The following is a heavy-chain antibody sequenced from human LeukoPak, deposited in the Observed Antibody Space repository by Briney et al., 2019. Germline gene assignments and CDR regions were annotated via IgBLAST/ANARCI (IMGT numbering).Heavy chain of an antibody. Sequence: GGSLRLSCAASGFTFSSYAMSWVRQAPGKGLEWVSAISGSGGSTYYADSVKGRFTISRDNSKNTLYLQMNSLRAEDTAVYYCASAYRYSSSWWYFDYWGQGTLVTVSS. V-gene: IGHV3-23*01. CDR1: GFTFSSYA. CDR3: ASAYRYSSSWWYFDY. D-gene: IGHD6-13*01. CDR2: ISGSGGST. J-gene: IGHJ4*02.